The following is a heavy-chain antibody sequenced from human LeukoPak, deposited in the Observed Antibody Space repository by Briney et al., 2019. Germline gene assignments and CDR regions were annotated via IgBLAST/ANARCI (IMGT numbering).Heavy chain of an antibody. CDR3: ARGGVNPVDH. Sequence: PGGSLRLSCAASGFPFNSFWMHWVRQAPGKGLVWVSDMNEYSTTIRYADSVKGRFTISRDNAKSILYLQMNNLRAEDTAMYFCARGGVNPVDHWGQGTLVTVFS. D-gene: IGHD1-14*01. J-gene: IGHJ4*02. V-gene: IGHV3-74*01. CDR2: MNEYSTTI. CDR1: GFPFNSFW.